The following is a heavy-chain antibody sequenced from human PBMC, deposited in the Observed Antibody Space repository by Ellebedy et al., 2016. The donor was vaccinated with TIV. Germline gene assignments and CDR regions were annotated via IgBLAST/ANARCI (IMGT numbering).Heavy chain of an antibody. D-gene: IGHD1-7*01. J-gene: IGHJ6*02. V-gene: IGHV4-34*01. CDR1: GGSLTNHF. CDR2: INHSGST. Sequence: MPGGSLRLSCTVSGGSLTNHFWSWIRQPPGKGLEWIGEINHSGSTNYNPSLQSRVTISVDTSKNQFSLKLSSVTAADTAVFYCARQGWNSFRFNYYYYGMDVWGQGATVTVSS. CDR3: ARQGWNSFRFNYYYYGMDV.